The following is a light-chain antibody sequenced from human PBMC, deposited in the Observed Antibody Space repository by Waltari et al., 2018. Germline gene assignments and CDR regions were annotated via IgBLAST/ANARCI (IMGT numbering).Light chain of an antibody. J-gene: IGLJ2*01. V-gene: IGLV1-40*01. Sequence: QSVLTQPPSGSGAPGQRVTLSCTGSSSNTGAGYDVHWYQQLPGTAPKLLIYNNNIRPSGVPARFSGSRSGTSASLAITGLQAEDEADYYCQSYDSSLSGVIFGGGTKLTVL. CDR1: SSNTGAGYD. CDR3: QSYDSSLSGVI. CDR2: NNN.